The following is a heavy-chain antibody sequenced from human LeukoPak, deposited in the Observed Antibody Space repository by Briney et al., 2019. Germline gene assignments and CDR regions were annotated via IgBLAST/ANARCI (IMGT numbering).Heavy chain of an antibody. Sequence: GGSLRLSCAASGFTFSSYSMNWVRQAPGKGLEWVAFIRFDGGTKYYADSVRGRFTISRDNSKNTLYLQMNSLRAEDTAVYYCARETNYYYDTSGYLGGGSDAFDVWGQGTMVAVSS. CDR2: IRFDGGTK. CDR1: GFTFSSYS. J-gene: IGHJ3*01. CDR3: ARETNYYYDTSGYLGGGSDAFDV. D-gene: IGHD3-22*01. V-gene: IGHV3-30*02.